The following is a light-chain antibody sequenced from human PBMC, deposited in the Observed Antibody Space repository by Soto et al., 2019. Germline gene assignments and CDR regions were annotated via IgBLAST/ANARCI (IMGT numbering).Light chain of an antibody. J-gene: IGLJ2*01. V-gene: IGLV2-23*01. CDR3: QSQDSSLSGSV. CDR1: SNDVGTYNL. Sequence: QSAPTQPASVSGSPGQSITISCTGTSNDVGTYNLVSWYQQHPGKAPKVMIYEGNKRPSGVSDRFSASKSGNTASLTISGLQAEDEADYYCQSQDSSLSGSVFGGGTKLTVL. CDR2: EGN.